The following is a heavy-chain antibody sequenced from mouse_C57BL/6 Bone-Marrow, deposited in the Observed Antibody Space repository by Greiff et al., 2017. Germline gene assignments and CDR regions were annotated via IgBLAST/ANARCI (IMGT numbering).Heavy chain of an antibody. V-gene: IGHV1-82*01. CDR2: IYPGDGDT. J-gene: IGHJ1*03. Sequence: QVQLKQSGPELVKPGASVKISCKASGYAFSSSWMNWVKQRPGKGLEWIGRIYPGDGDTNYNGKFKGKATLTADKSSSTAYMPLSSLTSEDSAVYFCARWPTVVATPYWYFDVWGTGTTVTVSS. CDR1: GYAFSSSW. CDR3: ARWPTVVATPYWYFDV. D-gene: IGHD1-1*01.